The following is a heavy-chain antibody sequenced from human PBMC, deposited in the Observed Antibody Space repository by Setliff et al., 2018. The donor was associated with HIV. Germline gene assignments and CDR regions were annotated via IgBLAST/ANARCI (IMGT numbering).Heavy chain of an antibody. D-gene: IGHD3-22*01. CDR1: GGSFSGYY. V-gene: IGHV4-34*01. J-gene: IGHJ5*02. Sequence: SETLSLTCAVYGGSFSGYYWSWIRQPPGKGLEWIGEINHSGSTNYNPSLKSRVTISVDTSKNQFSLKLSSVTAADTAVYYCARSVRHRTVTMIVGRFDPWGQGVLVTV. CDR2: INHSGST. CDR3: ARSVRHRTVTMIVGRFDP.